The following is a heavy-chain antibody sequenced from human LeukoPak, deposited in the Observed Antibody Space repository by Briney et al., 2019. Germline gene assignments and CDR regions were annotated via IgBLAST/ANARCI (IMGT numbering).Heavy chain of an antibody. D-gene: IGHD5-18*01. Sequence: PSETLSLTCTVSGGSISSSSYYWGWIRQPPGKGLEWIGSIYYSGSTYYNPSLKSRVTISVDTSKNQFSLKLSSVTAADTAVYYCARGSQSPYSYGRGRDPNYYYGMDVWGQGTTVTVSS. CDR2: IYYSGST. V-gene: IGHV4-39*07. CDR3: ARGSQSPYSYGRGRDPNYYYGMDV. CDR1: GGSISSSSYY. J-gene: IGHJ6*02.